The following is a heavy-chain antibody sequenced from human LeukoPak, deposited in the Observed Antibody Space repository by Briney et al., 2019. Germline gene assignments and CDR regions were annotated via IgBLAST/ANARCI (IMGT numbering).Heavy chain of an antibody. D-gene: IGHD6-19*01. CDR3: AREGAGWYVSGFDP. Sequence: SQTLSLTCAISGDSVSNNGASWNWIRQSPSRGLQWLGRTYYRTRWYFDYAVSVRSRATINPDTSKNQFSLQLDSVTPEDTAVYYCAREGAGWYVSGFDPWGQGTLVTVSS. CDR1: GDSVSNNGAS. CDR2: TYYRTRWYF. V-gene: IGHV6-1*01. J-gene: IGHJ5*02.